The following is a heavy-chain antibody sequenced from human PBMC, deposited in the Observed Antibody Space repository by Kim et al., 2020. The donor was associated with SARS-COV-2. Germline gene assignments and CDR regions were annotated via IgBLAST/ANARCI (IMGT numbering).Heavy chain of an antibody. V-gene: IGHV3-48*02. CDR3: GRSGVSSGYKVDY. CDR1: GFTFSSFS. Sequence: GGSLRLSCAASGFTFSSFSMNWVRQAPGKGLEWVSFISSSSTIYYEDSVKGRFTISRDNAKNSLYLEMNSLRDEDTAVYYCGRSGVSSGYKVDYWGQGTLVTVSS. J-gene: IGHJ4*02. D-gene: IGHD3-22*01. CDR2: ISSSSTI.